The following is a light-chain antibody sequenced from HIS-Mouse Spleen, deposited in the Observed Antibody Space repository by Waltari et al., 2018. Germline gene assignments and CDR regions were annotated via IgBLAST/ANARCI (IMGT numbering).Light chain of an antibody. V-gene: IGLV3-10*01. CDR2: EDS. Sequence: SYELTQPPSVSVSTGQTARITCSGDALPKKYAYWYQQKSGQAPVLVIYEDSKRPSGLPGRFSGSSSGTMATLTISGAQVEDEADYYCYSTDSSGNHRVFGGGTKLTVL. J-gene: IGLJ2*01. CDR1: ALPKKY. CDR3: YSTDSSGNHRV.